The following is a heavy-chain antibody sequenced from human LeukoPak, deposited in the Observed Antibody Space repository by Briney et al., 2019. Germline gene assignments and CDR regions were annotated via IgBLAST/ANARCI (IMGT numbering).Heavy chain of an antibody. CDR1: GYSFTSYW. CDR2: IYPGDSDT. D-gene: IGHD1-26*01. V-gene: IGHV5-51*01. Sequence: GESLKISGKGSGYSFTSYWNGWVRQMPGKNLEWMGIIYPGDSDTRYSPSFQGQVTISADKSISTAYLQWSSLKASDTAMYYCARLSGSYFNYFDYWGQGTLVTVSS. CDR3: ARLSGSYFNYFDY. J-gene: IGHJ4*02.